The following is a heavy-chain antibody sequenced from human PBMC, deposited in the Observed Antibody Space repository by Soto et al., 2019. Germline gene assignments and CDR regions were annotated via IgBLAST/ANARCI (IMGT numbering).Heavy chain of an antibody. CDR3: ARDRLGANSGYDYSGWFDY. CDR2: IIPIFGTA. CDR1: GGTFSSYA. D-gene: IGHD5-12*01. V-gene: IGHV1-69*13. J-gene: IGHJ4*02. Sequence: ASVKVSCKASGGTFSSYAISWVRQAPGQGLEWMGGIIPIFGTANYAQKFQGRVTITADESTSTAYMELSSLRSEDTAVYYCARDRLGANSGYDYSGWFDYWGQGTLVTVSS.